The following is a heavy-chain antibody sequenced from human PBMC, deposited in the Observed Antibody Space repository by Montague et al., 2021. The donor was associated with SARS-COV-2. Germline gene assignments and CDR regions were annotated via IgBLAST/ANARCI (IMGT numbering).Heavy chain of an antibody. CDR2: ITYDGIDK. J-gene: IGHJ3*01. D-gene: IGHD4/OR15-4a*01. CDR3: ARDRVPPDYGGAFDL. CDR1: GFIFSIFA. V-gene: IGHV3-30*04. Sequence: SLRLSCAASGFIFSIFAFHWVRQAPGKGLEWVAIITYDGIDKFYADSVKGRFTISRDNSKNTLYLRMNSLTPEDTAVYYCARDRVPPDYGGAFDLWGQGTLVTVSS.